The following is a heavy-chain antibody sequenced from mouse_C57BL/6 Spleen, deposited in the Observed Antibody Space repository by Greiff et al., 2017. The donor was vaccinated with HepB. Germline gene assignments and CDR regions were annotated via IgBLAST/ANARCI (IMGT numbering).Heavy chain of an antibody. Sequence: EVMLVESGGGLVKPGGSLKLSCAASGFTFSDYGMHWVRQAPEKGLEWVAYISSGSSTIYYADTVKGRFTISRDNAKNTLFRQMTSLRSEDTAMYYCARRGIYDGYPHWYFDVWGTGTTVTVSS. V-gene: IGHV5-17*01. CDR2: ISSGSSTI. CDR3: ARRGIYDGYPHWYFDV. CDR1: GFTFSDYG. J-gene: IGHJ1*03. D-gene: IGHD2-3*01.